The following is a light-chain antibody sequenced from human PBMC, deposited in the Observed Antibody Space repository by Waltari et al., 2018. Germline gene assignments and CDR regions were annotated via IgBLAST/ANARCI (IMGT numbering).Light chain of an antibody. CDR2: AAS. J-gene: IGKJ5*01. CDR3: QQIYSTPT. Sequence: DIQMTTSTSSLSASVGVRVTITCRASQSISSYLNWYQQKPWKAPKLLIYAASSLQSGVPSRFSGSGSGTDFTLTISSLQPEDFATYYCQQIYSTPTFGQGTRLEIK. CDR1: QSISSY. V-gene: IGKV1-39*01.